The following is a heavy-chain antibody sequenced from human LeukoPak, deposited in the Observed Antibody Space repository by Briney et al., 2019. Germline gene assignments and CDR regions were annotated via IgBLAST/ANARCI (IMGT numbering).Heavy chain of an antibody. CDR3: ARGPRYCSGGSCLNWFDP. Sequence: GGSLRLSCAASGFTFSSYAVHWVRQAPGKGLEWVAVISYDGSNKYYADSVKGRFTISRDNSKNTLYLQMNSLRAEDTAVYYCARGPRYCSGGSCLNWFDPWGQGTLVTVSS. V-gene: IGHV3-30*04. CDR1: GFTFSSYA. J-gene: IGHJ5*02. CDR2: ISYDGSNK. D-gene: IGHD2-15*01.